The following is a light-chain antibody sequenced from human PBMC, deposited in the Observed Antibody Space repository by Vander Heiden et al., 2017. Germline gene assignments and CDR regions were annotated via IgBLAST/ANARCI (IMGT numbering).Light chain of an antibody. Sequence: QSVLTQPPSVSGAPGQRVTTPCTGSSSNIGAGYDVHWYQHLPGTAPKPLIYGASNRPSGVPDRFSGSTSGTSASLAITGLQAEDEADYYCQSYDSSLSGRVFGGGTKLTVL. CDR1: SSNIGAGYD. CDR3: QSYDSSLSGRV. CDR2: GAS. V-gene: IGLV1-40*01. J-gene: IGLJ3*02.